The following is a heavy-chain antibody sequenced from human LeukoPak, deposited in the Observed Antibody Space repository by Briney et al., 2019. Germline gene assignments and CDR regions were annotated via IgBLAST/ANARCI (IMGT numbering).Heavy chain of an antibody. V-gene: IGHV5-51*01. Sequence: GESLKISCKGSGYSFTSYWIGWVRQMPGKGLEWMGIIYPGDSDTRYSPSFQGQVTISADKSISTAYLQWSSLKASDTAMYYCARHKISYSSSSHFDYWGQGTLVTVSS. CDR1: GYSFTSYW. CDR3: ARHKISYSSSSHFDY. J-gene: IGHJ4*02. D-gene: IGHD6-6*01. CDR2: IYPGDSDT.